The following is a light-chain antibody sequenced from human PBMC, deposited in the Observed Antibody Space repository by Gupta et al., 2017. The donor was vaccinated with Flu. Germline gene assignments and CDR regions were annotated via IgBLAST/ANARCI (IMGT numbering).Light chain of an antibody. Sequence: GDRVTVTCQADQSARGWLAWFMQKPGKAPKLLIYQASNLESGVPSRFSGSGSGTEFTLTISKLQPDDSATYYCQQYKSDPWTFGQGTKVEIK. V-gene: IGKV1-5*03. CDR1: QSARGW. CDR2: QAS. J-gene: IGKJ1*01. CDR3: QQYKSDPWT.